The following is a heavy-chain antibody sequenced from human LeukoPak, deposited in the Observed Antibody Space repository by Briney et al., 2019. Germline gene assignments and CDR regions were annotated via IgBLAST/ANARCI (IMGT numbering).Heavy chain of an antibody. CDR1: GFTFSTYA. Sequence: GGSLRLSCAASGFTFSTYAIHWVRQAPGKGLEWVAVISFDGVNTFYADSVKGRFTISRDNANNTVYLQMNNLLPEDTAVFYCARGQGYESYYYMDVWGKGTTVSVSS. J-gene: IGHJ6*03. D-gene: IGHD2-2*01. CDR2: ISFDGVNT. CDR3: ARGQGYESYYYMDV. V-gene: IGHV3-30*04.